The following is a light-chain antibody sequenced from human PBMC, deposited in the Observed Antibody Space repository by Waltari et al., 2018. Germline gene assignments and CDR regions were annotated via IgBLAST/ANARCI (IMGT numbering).Light chain of an antibody. Sequence: EIVLTQSPATLSVSPGERATLSCRASQSIKTNLAWYQQRPGQAPSLLIYGASNRAAGVPARFSGSGSGTDFTLTISSLQSEDFALYYCQQYNNWPPVFTFGPGTKLDIK. CDR3: QQYNNWPPVFT. CDR2: GAS. CDR1: QSIKTN. V-gene: IGKV3-15*01. J-gene: IGKJ3*01.